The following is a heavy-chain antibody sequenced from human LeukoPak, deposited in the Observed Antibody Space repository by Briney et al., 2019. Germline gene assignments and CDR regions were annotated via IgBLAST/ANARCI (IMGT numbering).Heavy chain of an antibody. J-gene: IGHJ6*03. CDR1: GDTFTSYD. CDR3: ARGFRRRRMVRGVTTIYYYMDV. Sequence: GPSQKVSCKGSGDTFTSYDINWGRQAPGQGLEWMGWMNPNSGDTGYAQKFQGRVTMTRNTSLRTAYMELSSLRSEDTAVYYCARGFRRRRMVRGVTTIYYYMDVWGKGTTVTVSS. D-gene: IGHD3-10*01. CDR2: MNPNSGDT. V-gene: IGHV1-8*01.